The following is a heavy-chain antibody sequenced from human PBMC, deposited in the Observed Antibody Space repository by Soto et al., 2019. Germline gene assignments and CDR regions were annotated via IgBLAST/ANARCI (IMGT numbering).Heavy chain of an antibody. Sequence: SETLSLTCTVSGGSISSSSYYWGWIRQPPGKGLEWIGSIYYSGSTYYNPSLKSRVAISVDTSKNQFSLKLSSVTAADTAVYYCGRPHYSSGWGSYYYMDVWGKGTTVTVSS. D-gene: IGHD6-19*01. V-gene: IGHV4-39*01. CDR2: IYYSGST. CDR1: GGSISSSSYY. J-gene: IGHJ6*03. CDR3: GRPHYSSGWGSYYYMDV.